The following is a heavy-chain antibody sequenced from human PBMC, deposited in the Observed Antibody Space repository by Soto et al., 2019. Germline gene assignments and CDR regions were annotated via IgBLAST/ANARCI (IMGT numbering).Heavy chain of an antibody. CDR2: AYTTGGT. D-gene: IGHD2-15*01. CDR1: GDSMNSRNSF. CDR3: GKVVEAATRHTDFDY. V-gene: IGHV4-39*01. Sequence: PSETLSLTCSVSGDSMNSRNSFWGWIRQPPGKGLEFIGSAYTTGGTPYNPSLKSRVTISVDASKNQFSLKVTSVTAADTAVYYCGKVVEAATRHTDFDYWGQGTLVTVSS. J-gene: IGHJ4*02.